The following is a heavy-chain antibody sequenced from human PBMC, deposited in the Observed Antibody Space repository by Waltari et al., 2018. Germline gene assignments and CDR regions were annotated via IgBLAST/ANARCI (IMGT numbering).Heavy chain of an antibody. CDR2: LSRRESA. J-gene: IGHJ4*02. CDR1: GGSISDPSYF. CDR3: TRDANVGAPPPIGY. Sequence: QLQLQESGPGLVKPSATLFLTCNVSGGSISDPSYFWGWVRQPPGKGLEWIGSLSRRESALYKSSLTSRATISFDNAKNQLYLKLTSLTAADTATYYCTRDANVGAPPPIGYWGQGALVTV. D-gene: IGHD3-16*01. V-gene: IGHV4-39*07.